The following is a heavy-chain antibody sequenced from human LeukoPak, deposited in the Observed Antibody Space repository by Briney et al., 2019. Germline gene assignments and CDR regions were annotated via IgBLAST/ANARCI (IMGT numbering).Heavy chain of an antibody. J-gene: IGHJ4*02. Sequence: GGSLRLACAAFGFTFSDYAMNGVRHAPGRGLEWVSTISGRGDYTYYADSVKGQFTISRDSSNNTMYLQLNSLRAEDTAVYFCARGYGALSGWGQGTLVTVSS. D-gene: IGHD4-17*01. V-gene: IGHV3-23*01. CDR1: GFTFSDYA. CDR2: ISGRGDYT. CDR3: ARGYGALSG.